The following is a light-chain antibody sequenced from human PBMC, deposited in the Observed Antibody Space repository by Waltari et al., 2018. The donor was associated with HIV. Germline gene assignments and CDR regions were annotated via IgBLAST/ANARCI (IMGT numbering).Light chain of an antibody. CDR3: ATWDDRLSSRV. CDR1: SSNIGNNY. Sequence: QSVLTQPPSASGTPGQRVTISCSGSSSNIGNNYVYWYQQIPGTAPKLLSFRNNQRPSGVPDRFSGSKSGTSASLAISGLRSDDEADYHCATWDDRLSSRVFGGGTKLTVL. J-gene: IGLJ2*01. CDR2: RNN. V-gene: IGLV1-47*01.